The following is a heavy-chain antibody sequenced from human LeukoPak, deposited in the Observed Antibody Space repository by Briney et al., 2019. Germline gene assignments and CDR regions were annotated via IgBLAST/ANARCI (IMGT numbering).Heavy chain of an antibody. CDR1: GFTFSDAW. V-gene: IGHV3-15*01. D-gene: IGHD4-17*01. CDR2: IKSKTDGGTT. J-gene: IGHJ4*02. Sequence: PGGSLRLSCAGSGFTFSDAWMNWVRQAPGKGLEWVGRIKSKTDGGTTDYAAPVKGRFTISRDDSKNTLYLQMNSLKTEDTAVYYCTTDRAVTTGGDFDYWGQGTLVTVSS. CDR3: TTDRAVTTGGDFDY.